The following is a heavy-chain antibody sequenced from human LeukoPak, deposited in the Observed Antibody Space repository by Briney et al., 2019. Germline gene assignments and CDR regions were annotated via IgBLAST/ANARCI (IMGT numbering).Heavy chain of an antibody. V-gene: IGHV1-2*02. CDR1: GYTFTGYY. Sequence: GASVKVSCKASGYTFTGYYMHWVRQAPGQGLEWMGWINPNSGGTNYAQKFQGRVTMTRDTSISTAYMELSRLRSGDTAVYYCARDRGTVTIFDSWGQGTLVTVSS. D-gene: IGHD4-17*01. CDR2: INPNSGGT. J-gene: IGHJ4*02. CDR3: ARDRGTVTIFDS.